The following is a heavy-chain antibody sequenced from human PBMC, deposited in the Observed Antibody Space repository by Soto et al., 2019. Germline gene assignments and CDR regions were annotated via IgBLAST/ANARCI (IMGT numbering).Heavy chain of an antibody. J-gene: IGHJ4*02. D-gene: IGHD3-16*02. V-gene: IGHV4-30-4*01. CDR1: GGSISSGDYY. CDR3: ARDARLGELSSADH. CDR2: IYYSGST. Sequence: SETLSLTCTVSGGSISSGDYYWSWIRQPPGKGLEWIGYIYYSGSTYYNPSLKSRVTISVDTSKNQFSLKLSSVTAADTAVYYCARDARLGELSSADHWAQRTLVTVSS.